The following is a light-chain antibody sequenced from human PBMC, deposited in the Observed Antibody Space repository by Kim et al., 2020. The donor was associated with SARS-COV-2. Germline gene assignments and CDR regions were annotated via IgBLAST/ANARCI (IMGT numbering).Light chain of an antibody. Sequence: GERATRADRASQSISSGLAWYQQKPGHAPKVLIDGASAGESGIPSRFSGSGSGTEFTLTISNIQSEDFAIYYCQQYDNWPAFGQGTRLEIK. J-gene: IGKJ5*01. V-gene: IGKV3-15*01. CDR2: GAS. CDR3: QQYDNWPA. CDR1: QSISSG.